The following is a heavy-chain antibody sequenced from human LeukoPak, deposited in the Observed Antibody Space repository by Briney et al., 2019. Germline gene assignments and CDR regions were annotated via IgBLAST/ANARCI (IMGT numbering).Heavy chain of an antibody. CDR1: GFSFNSYT. CDR3: VRDVSRRIGMDV. Sequence: GGSLRLFCLASGFSFNSYTMNWVREAPGKGLEWVSTISPVSSYTWYAESVKGRFTISRDNPKNSLYLQMDSLRAEDTAVYYCVRDVSRRIGMDVWGQGTTVTVSS. J-gene: IGHJ6*02. D-gene: IGHD2/OR15-2a*01. V-gene: IGHV3-21*01. CDR2: ISPVSSYT.